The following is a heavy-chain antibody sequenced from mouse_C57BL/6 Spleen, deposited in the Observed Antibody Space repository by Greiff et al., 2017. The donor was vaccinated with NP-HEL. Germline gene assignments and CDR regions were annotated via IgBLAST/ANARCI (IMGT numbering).Heavy chain of an antibody. Sequence: EVQRVESGPGLAKPSQTLSLTCSVTGYSITSDYWNWIRKFPGNKLEYMGYISYSGSTYYNPSLKSRISITRDTSKNQYYLQLNSVTTEDTATYYCARIYYGSSYGWYFDVWGTGTTVTVSS. J-gene: IGHJ1*03. CDR2: ISYSGST. D-gene: IGHD1-1*01. CDR3: ARIYYGSSYGWYFDV. V-gene: IGHV3-8*01. CDR1: GYSITSDY.